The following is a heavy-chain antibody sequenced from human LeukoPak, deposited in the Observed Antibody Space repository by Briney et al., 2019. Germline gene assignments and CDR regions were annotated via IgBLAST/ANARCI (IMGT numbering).Heavy chain of an antibody. CDR3: ARDFTPEWFDIH. J-gene: IGHJ4*02. Sequence: PGGSLRLSCAASGFTFSSYALTWVRQAPGKGLEWVGVISYDGSDEYYTDSVKGRFTISRDNSKNTVYLQMNSLRADDTAVYYCARDFTPEWFDIHWGQGTLVTVS. V-gene: IGHV3-30*04. D-gene: IGHD3-3*01. CDR2: ISYDGSDE. CDR1: GFTFSSYA.